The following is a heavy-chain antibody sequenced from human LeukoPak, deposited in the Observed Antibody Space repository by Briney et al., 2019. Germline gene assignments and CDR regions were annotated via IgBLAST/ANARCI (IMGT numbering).Heavy chain of an antibody. CDR3: ARKFTSMVREVITFD. J-gene: IGHJ4*02. V-gene: IGHV4-34*01. Sequence: PSETLSLTCAVYGGSFSGYYWSWIRQPPGKGLEWIGEINHSGSTNYNPSLKSRVTISVDTSKNQFSLKLSSVTAADTAVYYCARKFTSMVREVITFDWGQGTLVTVSS. CDR1: GGSFSGYY. D-gene: IGHD3-10*01. CDR2: INHSGST.